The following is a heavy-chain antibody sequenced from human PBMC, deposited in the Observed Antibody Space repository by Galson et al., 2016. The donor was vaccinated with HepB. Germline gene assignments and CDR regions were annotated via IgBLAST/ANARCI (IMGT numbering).Heavy chain of an antibody. Sequence: SLRLSCAVSGFSFSSYAMHWVRQAPGKGLEWVAVISHGGSNKYYADSVKGRFTISRDNSKNTLYLQLSSLRAEDTAIYYCVSAGVYYDFRSGFHHAGGYYYGMDVWGKGTTVTVSS. CDR2: ISHGGSNK. CDR1: GFSFSSYA. CDR3: VSAGVYYDFRSGFHHAGGYYYGMDV. D-gene: IGHD3-3*01. V-gene: IGHV3-30-3*01. J-gene: IGHJ6*04.